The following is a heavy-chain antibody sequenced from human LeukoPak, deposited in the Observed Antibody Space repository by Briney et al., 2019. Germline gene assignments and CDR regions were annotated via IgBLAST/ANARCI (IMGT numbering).Heavy chain of an antibody. CDR1: GGSISSSSYY. V-gene: IGHV4-39*01. CDR2: IYYSGST. CDR3: ARQGGYDFWSGYSRRNYYYYMDV. J-gene: IGHJ6*03. Sequence: SETLSLTCTVSGGSISSSSYYWGWIRQPPGKGLESVGSIYYSGSTYYNPSLKSRVTISVDTSKNQFSLKLSSVTAADTAVYYCARQGGYDFWSGYSRRNYYYYMDVWGKGTTVTVSS. D-gene: IGHD3-3*01.